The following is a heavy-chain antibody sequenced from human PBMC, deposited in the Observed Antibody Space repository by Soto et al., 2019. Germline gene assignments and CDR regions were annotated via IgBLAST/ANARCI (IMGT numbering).Heavy chain of an antibody. CDR1: GGSISSYY. CDR2: IYYSGST. J-gene: IGHJ6*02. V-gene: IGHV4-59*01. D-gene: IGHD2-2*01. CDR3: ARERVPAAKQTNLYYYYSMDV. Sequence: SETLSLTCTVSGGSISSYYWSWIRQPPGKGLEWIGYIYYSGSTNYNPSLKSRVTISVDTSKNQFSLKLSSVTAADTAVYYCARERVPAAKQTNLYYYYSMDVWGQGTTVTVSS.